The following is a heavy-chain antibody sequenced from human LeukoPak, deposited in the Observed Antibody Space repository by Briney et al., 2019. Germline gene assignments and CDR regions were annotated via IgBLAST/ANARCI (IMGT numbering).Heavy chain of an antibody. CDR1: GFTFSSYA. CDR3: AKEPDSSGYYYGTHFDY. Sequence: GGSLRLSCAASGFTFSSYAMSWVRQAPGKGLEWVSAISGSGGSTYYADSVKGRFTISRDNSKTTLYLQMNSLRAEDTAVYYCAKEPDSSGYYYGTHFDYWGQGTLVTVSS. D-gene: IGHD3-22*01. V-gene: IGHV3-23*01. J-gene: IGHJ4*02. CDR2: ISGSGGST.